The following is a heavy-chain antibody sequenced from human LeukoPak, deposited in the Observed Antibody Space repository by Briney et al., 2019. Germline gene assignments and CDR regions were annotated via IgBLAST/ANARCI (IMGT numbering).Heavy chain of an antibody. J-gene: IGHJ5*02. Sequence: SETLSLTCTVSGGSISSSSYYWGWIRQPPGKGLEWIGTIYYSGSTYYNPSLKSRVTISVDTSKNQFSLKLSSVTAADTAVYYCARHLNWFDPWGQGTLVTVSS. CDR2: IYYSGST. CDR1: GGSISSSSYY. CDR3: ARHLNWFDP. V-gene: IGHV4-39*01.